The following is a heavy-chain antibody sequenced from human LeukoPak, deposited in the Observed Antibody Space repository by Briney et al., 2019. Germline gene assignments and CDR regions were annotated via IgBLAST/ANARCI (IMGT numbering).Heavy chain of an antibody. Sequence: ASVKVSCKASGYTFTGYYVHWVRQAPGQGLEWMGWINPNSGGTNYAQKFQGRVTMTRDTSISTAYMELSRLRSDDTAVYYCARDRRRYYDHKWLIWFDPWGQGTLVTVSS. D-gene: IGHD3-22*01. CDR2: INPNSGGT. V-gene: IGHV1-2*02. CDR1: GYTFTGYY. CDR3: ARDRRRYYDHKWLIWFDP. J-gene: IGHJ5*02.